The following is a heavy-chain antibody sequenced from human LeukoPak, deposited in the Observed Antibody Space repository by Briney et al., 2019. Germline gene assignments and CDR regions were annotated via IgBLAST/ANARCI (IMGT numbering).Heavy chain of an antibody. J-gene: IGHJ4*02. CDR3: AKGGSSGWYGDY. V-gene: IGHV3-30*02. CDR1: GFTFSSYG. D-gene: IGHD6-19*01. Sequence: PGGSLRLSCAASGFTFSSYGMHWVRQAPGKGLEWVAVIWYDGSNKYYADSVKGRFTISRDNSKNTLYLQMNSLRAEDTAVYYCAKGGSSGWYGDYWGQGTLVTVSS. CDR2: IWYDGSNK.